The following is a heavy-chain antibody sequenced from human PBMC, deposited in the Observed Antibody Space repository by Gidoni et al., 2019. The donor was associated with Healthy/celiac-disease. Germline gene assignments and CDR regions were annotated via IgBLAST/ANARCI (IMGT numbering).Heavy chain of an antibody. CDR2: ISGSGGST. Sequence: EVQLVESGGGLVQPGGSLILSCAASGFTFSSSAMSWVRQAPGKGLEWVSAISGSGGSTYYADSVKGRFTISRDNSKNTLYLQMNSLRAEDTAVYYCAKELEYSSSFGKVWDYWGQGTLVTVSS. CDR1: GFTFSSSA. CDR3: AKELEYSSSFGKVWDY. D-gene: IGHD6-6*01. V-gene: IGHV3-23*04. J-gene: IGHJ4*02.